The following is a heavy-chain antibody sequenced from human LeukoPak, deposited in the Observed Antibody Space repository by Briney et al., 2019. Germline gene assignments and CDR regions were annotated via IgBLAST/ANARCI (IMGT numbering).Heavy chain of an antibody. CDR2: ISSSSSTI. CDR3: ARDMGENDY. CDR1: GFTFSSYS. D-gene: IGHD3-10*01. Sequence: GGSLRLSCAASGFTFSSYSMNWVRQAPGKGLEWVSYISSSSSTIYYADSVKGRFTISRDNAKNSLYLQMNSLRAEDTAVYYCARDMGENDYWGQGTLVTVSS. J-gene: IGHJ4*02. V-gene: IGHV3-48*01.